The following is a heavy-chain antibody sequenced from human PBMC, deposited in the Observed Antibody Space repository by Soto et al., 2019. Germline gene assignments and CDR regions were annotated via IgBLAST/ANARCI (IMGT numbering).Heavy chain of an antibody. J-gene: IGHJ4*01. CDR1: GFSLSSTGVR. D-gene: IGHD4-4*01. CDR2: IDWDDDK. CDR3: ARSLHGGNHNFAY. Sequence: YDPTLVNPTQTLTLTCTFSGFSLSSTGVRVSWIRQPPGKALEWLARIDWDDDKFYSTSLQTRLTISKDISKNQVVLRMNNMDPVDTATYYFARSLHGGNHNFAYWGHGILVTVYS. V-gene: IGHV2-70*04.